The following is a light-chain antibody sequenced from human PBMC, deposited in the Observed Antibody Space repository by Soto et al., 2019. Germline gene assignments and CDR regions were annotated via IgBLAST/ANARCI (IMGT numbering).Light chain of an antibody. CDR1: QSVSSN. J-gene: IGKJ4*01. Sequence: EIVMTRSPATLSVSPGERATLSCRASQSVSSNLAWYQQKPGQAPRLLIYGASTRATGIPARFSGSGSGTEFTLTISSLHSQDFAVYYCQQYNNWPLTFGGGTKVDIK. CDR3: QQYNNWPLT. V-gene: IGKV3-15*01. CDR2: GAS.